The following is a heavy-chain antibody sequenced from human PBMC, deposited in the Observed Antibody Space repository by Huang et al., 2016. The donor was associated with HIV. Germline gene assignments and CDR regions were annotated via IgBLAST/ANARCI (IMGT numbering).Heavy chain of an antibody. Sequence: EVLLVQSGAEVKKPGESLKISCKGSGYSFTSHWLAWVRQMPGKGLEWIGIIYPGDSDTRYSPSFQGLVPISADKSINTAYLQWSSLKASVTAMYYCARRPDYHGMDVWGQGTTVIVSS. CDR3: ARRPDYHGMDV. CDR1: GYSFTSHW. J-gene: IGHJ6*02. CDR2: IYPGDSDT. V-gene: IGHV5-51*01. D-gene: IGHD3-10*01.